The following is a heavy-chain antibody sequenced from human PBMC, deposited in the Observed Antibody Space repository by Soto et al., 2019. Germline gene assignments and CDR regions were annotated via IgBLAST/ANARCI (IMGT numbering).Heavy chain of an antibody. D-gene: IGHD1-26*01. J-gene: IGHJ4*02. CDR1: GERFVNYA. V-gene: IGHV3-7*03. CDR2: INQDGSEK. Sequence: AGCLGLSCSASGERFVNYAMSWVRKAPGKGLEWVARINQDGSEKYYVDSVKGRFTISRDNAKNSLYLQMNSLRAEDTAVYYCARDYPGGSYYDYWGQGTLVTFSS. CDR3: ARDYPGGSYYDY.